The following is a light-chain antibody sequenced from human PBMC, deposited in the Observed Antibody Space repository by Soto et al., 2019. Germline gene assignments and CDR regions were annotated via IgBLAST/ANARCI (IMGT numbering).Light chain of an antibody. CDR1: QSVLNNY. J-gene: IGKJ5*01. Sequence: EMVLTQSPGTLSLSPGARATLSCRASQSVLNNYLAWYQQKPGQAPRLLIYGASIRATGIPDRFSVSGSGTDFTLTIRRLEPEDFVVYYCQQYGTTPPITFGQGTRLEIK. V-gene: IGKV3-20*01. CDR2: GAS. CDR3: QQYGTTPPIT.